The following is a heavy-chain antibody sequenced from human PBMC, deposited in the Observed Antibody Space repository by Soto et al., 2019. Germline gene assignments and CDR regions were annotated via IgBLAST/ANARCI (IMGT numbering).Heavy chain of an antibody. J-gene: IGHJ5*02. Sequence: PGGSLRLSCAASGFSFSKYGMHWVRQAPGKGLGWVAFVSSDGNNKYYGDSVKGRFTISRDNSKNMVFLQVDSLRVDDTAVYYCAKDRVIQLLPIWPDPWGQGTLVTVSS. CDR2: VSSDGNNK. CDR1: GFSFSKYG. D-gene: IGHD2-2*01. CDR3: AKDRVIQLLPIWPDP. V-gene: IGHV3-30*18.